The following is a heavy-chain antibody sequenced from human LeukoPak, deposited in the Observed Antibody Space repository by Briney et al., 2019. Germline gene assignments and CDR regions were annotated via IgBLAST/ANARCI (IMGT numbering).Heavy chain of an antibody. D-gene: IGHD3-10*01. J-gene: IGHJ4*02. V-gene: IGHV3-48*03. Sequence: PGGSLRLSCAASGFTFSSYEMNWVRQAPGKGLEWVSYISSSGRTMYYADSVKGRFTFSRDNVKNSLYLQMNSLRAEDTAVYYCARESGLTMVRGTFDYWGQGTLVTVSS. CDR3: ARESGLTMVRGTFDY. CDR2: ISSSGRTM. CDR1: GFTFSSYE.